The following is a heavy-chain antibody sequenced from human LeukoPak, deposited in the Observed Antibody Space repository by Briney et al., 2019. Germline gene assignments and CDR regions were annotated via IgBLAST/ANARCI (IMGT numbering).Heavy chain of an antibody. D-gene: IGHD2-21*02. Sequence: ASVKVSCKASGYTFTEHFIHWVRQAPGQGLEWMGWINLYSGGTNYAQKFQGRVTMTRDTSISAAYMELDRLGSDDTAVYYCARVAGGDWYYFDLWGQGSLVTVSS. CDR3: ARVAGGDWYYFDL. CDR1: GYTFTEHF. CDR2: INLYSGGT. J-gene: IGHJ4*02. V-gene: IGHV1-2*02.